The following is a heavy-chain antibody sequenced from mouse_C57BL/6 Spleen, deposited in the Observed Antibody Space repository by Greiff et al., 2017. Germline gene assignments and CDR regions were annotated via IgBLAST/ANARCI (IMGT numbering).Heavy chain of an antibody. Sequence: EVMLVESGGDLVKPGGSLKLSCAASGFTFSSYGMSWVRQTPDKRLEWVATISSGGSYTYYPDSVKGRFTISRDNAKNTLYLQMSSLKSEDTAMYYCARMGSSYFDDWGQGTTLTVSS. D-gene: IGHD1-1*01. J-gene: IGHJ2*01. V-gene: IGHV5-6*01. CDR2: ISSGGSYT. CDR1: GFTFSSYG. CDR3: ARMGSSYFDD.